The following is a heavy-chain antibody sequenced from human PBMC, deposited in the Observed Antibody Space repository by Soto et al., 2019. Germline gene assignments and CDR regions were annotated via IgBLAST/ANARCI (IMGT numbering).Heavy chain of an antibody. J-gene: IGHJ4*02. CDR1: GGSISSGGYY. CDR3: ARVATTEYYFDY. V-gene: IGHV4-31*03. CDR2: IHYSGST. Sequence: QVQLQESGPGLVKPSQTLSLTCTVSGGSISSGGYYWSWIRQHPGKGLEWIGYIHYSGSTYYNPYLRSRVTISVDTSKNQCALKLSSVTAADTAVYYCARVATTEYYFDYWGQGTLVTVSS. D-gene: IGHD4-4*01.